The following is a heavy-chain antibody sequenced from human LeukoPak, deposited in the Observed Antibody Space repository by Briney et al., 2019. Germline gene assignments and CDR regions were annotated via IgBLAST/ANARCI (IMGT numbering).Heavy chain of an antibody. J-gene: IGHJ4*02. V-gene: IGHV3-33*01. CDR1: GFTFSSYG. CDR3: ARAGDILTGYFSYYFDY. CDR2: IWHDGSNK. Sequence: PGRSLRLSCAASGFTFSSYGMHWVRQAPGKGLEWVAAIWHDGSNKYYADSVKGRFTISRDNSKNTLYLQMNSLRAEDTAVYYCARAGDILTGYFSYYFDYWGQRTLVTVSS. D-gene: IGHD3-9*01.